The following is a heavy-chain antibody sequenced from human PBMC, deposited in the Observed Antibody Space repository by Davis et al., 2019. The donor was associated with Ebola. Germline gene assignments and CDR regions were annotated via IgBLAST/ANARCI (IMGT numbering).Heavy chain of an antibody. Sequence: AASVKVSCKASGYTFTSYGISWVRQAPGQGLEWMGWISAYNGNTNYAQKFQGRVTMTTDTSTSTAYMELRSLRSDDTAVYYCAKDPRHIVVVVAATHGMDVWGQGTTVTVSS. D-gene: IGHD2-15*01. CDR1: GYTFTSYG. CDR2: ISAYNGNT. V-gene: IGHV1-18*01. J-gene: IGHJ6*02. CDR3: AKDPRHIVVVVAATHGMDV.